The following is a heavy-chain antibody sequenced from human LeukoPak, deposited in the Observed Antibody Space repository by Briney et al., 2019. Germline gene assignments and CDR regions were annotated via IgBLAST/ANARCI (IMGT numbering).Heavy chain of an antibody. J-gene: IGHJ4*02. CDR1: GGSISSGGYS. CDR3: ARGANDYGGNSTMGFDY. Sequence: PSETLSLTCAVSGGSISSGGYSWSWIRQPPGEGLEWIGYIYHSGSTYYNPSLKSRVTISVDRSKNQFSLKLSSVTAADTAVYYCARGANDYGGNSTMGFDYWGQGTLVTVSS. V-gene: IGHV4-30-2*01. CDR2: IYHSGST. D-gene: IGHD4-23*01.